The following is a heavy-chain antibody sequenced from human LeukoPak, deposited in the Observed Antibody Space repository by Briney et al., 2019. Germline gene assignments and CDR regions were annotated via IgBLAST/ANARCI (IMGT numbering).Heavy chain of an antibody. CDR3: AREDIVVVPAATVTRLDP. CDR2: IIPIFGTA. D-gene: IGHD2-2*01. J-gene: IGHJ5*02. V-gene: IGHV1-69*13. Sequence: GASVKVSCKASGGTFSSYAISWVRQAPGQGLEWMGGIIPIFGTANYAQKFQGRVTITADESTSTAYMELSSLRSEDTAVYCCAREDIVVVPAATVTRLDPWGQGTLVTVSS. CDR1: GGTFSSYA.